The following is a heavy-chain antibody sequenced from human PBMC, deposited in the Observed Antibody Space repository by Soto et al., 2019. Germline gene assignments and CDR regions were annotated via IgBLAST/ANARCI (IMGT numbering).Heavy chain of an antibody. CDR3: ARDPGYSGYDAPSPNYYYYGMDV. J-gene: IGHJ6*02. CDR1: GGTFSIYA. CDR2: IIPIFGTA. Sequence: SVKVSCKASGGTFSIYAISCVLQSPLQWLEWMGGIIPIFGTANYAQKFQGRVTITADESTSTAYMELSSLRSEDTAVYYCARDPGYSGYDAPSPNYYYYGMDVWGQGTTVTVSS. D-gene: IGHD5-12*01. V-gene: IGHV1-69*13.